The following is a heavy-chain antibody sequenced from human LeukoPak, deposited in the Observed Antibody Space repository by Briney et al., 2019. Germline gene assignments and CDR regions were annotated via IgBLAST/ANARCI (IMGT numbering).Heavy chain of an antibody. V-gene: IGHV3-64*01. D-gene: IGHD3-16*01. J-gene: IGHJ4*02. Sequence: GGSLRLSCAASGFTFSSYAMHWVRQAPGKGLEYVSAISSNGGSTYYANSVKGRFTISRDNSKNTLYLQMGSLRAEDMAVYYCARVLWHGGMDYWGQGTLVTVSS. CDR3: ARVLWHGGMDY. CDR1: GFTFSSYA. CDR2: ISSNGGST.